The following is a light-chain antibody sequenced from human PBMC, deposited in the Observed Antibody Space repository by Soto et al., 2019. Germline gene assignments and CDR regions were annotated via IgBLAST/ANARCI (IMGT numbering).Light chain of an antibody. Sequence: DIQMTQSPSSLSASVGDRVTITCRASQTISSYLNWYQQRPGKAPNILIYASSSLQSVVPPRFSGSGSGTDFTLTTSSLLPESFATYYCQPTYFTPISFGQGTRLYMK. CDR1: QTISSY. CDR3: QPTYFTPIS. J-gene: IGKJ5*01. CDR2: ASS. V-gene: IGKV1-39*01.